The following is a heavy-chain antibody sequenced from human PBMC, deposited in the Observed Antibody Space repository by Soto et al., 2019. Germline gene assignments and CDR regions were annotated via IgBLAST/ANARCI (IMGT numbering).Heavy chain of an antibody. Sequence: PGGSLRLSCEASGFSFSTYAMSWVRQAPGKGLEWVSGISSSGGNTYYSDSVKGRFTISRDNSRDTLFLQMNRLSAEDTALYFCAKALRTGVAPTYFDFWGQGNLVTVS. D-gene: IGHD3-3*01. V-gene: IGHV3-23*01. J-gene: IGHJ4*02. CDR1: GFSFSTYA. CDR2: ISSSGGNT. CDR3: AKALRTGVAPTYFDF.